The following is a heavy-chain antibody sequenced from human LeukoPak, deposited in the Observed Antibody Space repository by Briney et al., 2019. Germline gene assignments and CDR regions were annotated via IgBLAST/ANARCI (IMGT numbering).Heavy chain of an antibody. CDR1: GGSISSSSYY. D-gene: IGHD3-9*01. Sequence: SETLSLTCTVSGGSISSSSYYWGWIRQPPGKGLEWIGSIYYSGSTYYNPSLKSRVTISVDTSKNQFSLKLSSVTAADTAVYYCARVSYDILTGYPFDYWGQGTLVTVPS. CDR2: IYYSGST. J-gene: IGHJ4*02. V-gene: IGHV4-39*01. CDR3: ARVSYDILTGYPFDY.